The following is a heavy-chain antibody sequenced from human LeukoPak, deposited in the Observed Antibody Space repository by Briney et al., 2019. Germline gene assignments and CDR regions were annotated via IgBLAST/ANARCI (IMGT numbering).Heavy chain of an antibody. Sequence: GASVKVSFKASGGTFSSYAISWVRQAPGQGLEWMGGIIPIFGTANYAQKFQGRVTNTADESTSTAYMELSSLRSEDTAVCYCASAGVYYGSGIDYWGQGTLVTVSS. CDR1: GGTFSSYA. V-gene: IGHV1-69*13. D-gene: IGHD3-10*01. CDR3: ASAGVYYGSGIDY. J-gene: IGHJ4*02. CDR2: IIPIFGTA.